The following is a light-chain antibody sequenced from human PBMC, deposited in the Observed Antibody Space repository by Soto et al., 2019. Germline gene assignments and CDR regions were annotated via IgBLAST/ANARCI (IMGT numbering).Light chain of an antibody. V-gene: IGKV3-20*01. CDR3: QQYGSSPYI. CDR2: GAS. Sequence: EIVLTQSPGTLSLSPGERATLSCRASQSVSSSYLAWFQQKPGQAPRLLMYGASNRATGIPDRFSGSGSGTDFTLTISRLGPEDFAVYYCQQYGSSPYIFGQGTKLEIK. J-gene: IGKJ2*01. CDR1: QSVSSSY.